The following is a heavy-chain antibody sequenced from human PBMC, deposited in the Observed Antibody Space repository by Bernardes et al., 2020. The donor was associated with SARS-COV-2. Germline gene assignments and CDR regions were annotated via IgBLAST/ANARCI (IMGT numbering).Heavy chain of an antibody. CDR2: IYYSGIT. D-gene: IGHD1-26*01. CDR3: VSVARELEN. V-gene: IGHV4-59*01. Sequence: SETLSLTCTVSGISISSNYWTWIRQPPGKGLGYIGYIYYSGITNYNPSLKSRVTMSVNTSKNQLSLTMSSMTAADTAVYYCVSVARELENWGQGTLVTVSS. CDR1: GISISSNY. J-gene: IGHJ4*02.